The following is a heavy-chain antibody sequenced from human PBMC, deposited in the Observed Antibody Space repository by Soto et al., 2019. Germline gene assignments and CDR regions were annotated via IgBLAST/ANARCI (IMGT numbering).Heavy chain of an antibody. J-gene: IGHJ4*02. CDR1: GFSLSTSGVG. V-gene: IGHV2-5*01. Sequence: SGPTLVNPRQTLTLTCTFSGFSLSTSGVGVGWIRQPPGKALEWLALIYWNDDKRYSPSLKSRLTITKDTSKNQVVLTMTNMDPVDTATYYCAHGPHLASPDYYDSSGYYNHLGSYFDYWGQGTLVTVSS. CDR2: IYWNDDK. CDR3: AHGPHLASPDYYDSSGYYNHLGSYFDY. D-gene: IGHD3-22*01.